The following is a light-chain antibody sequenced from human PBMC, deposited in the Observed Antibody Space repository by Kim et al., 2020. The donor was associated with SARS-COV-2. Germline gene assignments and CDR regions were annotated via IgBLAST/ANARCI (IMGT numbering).Light chain of an antibody. J-gene: IGKJ1*01. CDR1: QSLLYNSDNKNY. CDR2: WAS. Sequence: DIVMTQSPDSLAVSLGERATINCKSSQSLLYNSDNKNYLAWYQQKSGQPPKLLIYWASTRESGVPDRFSGSGSGTDFTLTISSLQAEDVALYYCQQYFSNPGTFGQGTKVDIK. V-gene: IGKV4-1*01. CDR3: QQYFSNPGT.